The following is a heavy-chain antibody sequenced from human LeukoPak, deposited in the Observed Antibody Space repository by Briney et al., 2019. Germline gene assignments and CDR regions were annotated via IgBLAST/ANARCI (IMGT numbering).Heavy chain of an antibody. CDR3: AIGYGSGSYYYYYMDV. CDR1: GYTFTSYY. V-gene: IGHV1-46*01. J-gene: IGHJ6*03. Sequence: ASVKVSCKASGYTFTSYYMHWVRQAPGQGLERMGIINPSGGSTSYAQKFQGRVTMTRDTSTSTVYMELSSLRSEDTAVYYCAIGYGSGSYYYYYMDVWGKGTTVTISS. D-gene: IGHD3-10*01. CDR2: INPSGGST.